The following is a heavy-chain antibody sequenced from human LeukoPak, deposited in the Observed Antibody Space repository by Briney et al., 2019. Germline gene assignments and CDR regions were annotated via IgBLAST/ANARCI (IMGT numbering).Heavy chain of an antibody. V-gene: IGHV1-2*02. CDR2: INPNSGGT. D-gene: IGHD3-10*01. Sequence: VASVKVSCKASGYTFTDYYIHWVRQAPGQGLEWMGWINPNSGGTTYAQNFQDRVTITRDTSISTAYMELSRLRSDDTGVYYCARIYSLGSFYNYWGQGTLVTVSS. J-gene: IGHJ4*02. CDR3: ARIYSLGSFYNY. CDR1: GYTFTDYY.